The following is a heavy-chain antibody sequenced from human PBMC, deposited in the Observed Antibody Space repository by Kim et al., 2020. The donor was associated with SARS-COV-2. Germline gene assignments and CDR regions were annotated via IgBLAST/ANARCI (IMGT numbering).Heavy chain of an antibody. D-gene: IGHD3-22*01. CDR2: ISYDGSNK. Sequence: GGSLRLSCAASGFTFSSYGMHWVRQAPGKGLEWVAVISYDGSNKYYADSVKGRFTISRDNSKNTLYLQMNSLRAEDTAVYYCAKSPDYYDSSGYYFSYYYYGMDVWGQGTTVTVSS. J-gene: IGHJ6*02. CDR3: AKSPDYYDSSGYYFSYYYYGMDV. V-gene: IGHV3-30*18. CDR1: GFTFSSYG.